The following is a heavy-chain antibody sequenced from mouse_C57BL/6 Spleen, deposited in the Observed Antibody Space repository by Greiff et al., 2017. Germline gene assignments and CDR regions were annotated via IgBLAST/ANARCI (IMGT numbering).Heavy chain of an antibody. CDR1: GYTFTSYW. CDR2: IDPSDSYT. CDR3: ARSTRYYFDY. V-gene: IGHV1-69*01. Sequence: VQLQQPGAELVMPGASVKLSCKASGYTFTSYWMHWVKQRPGQGLEWIGEIDPSDSYTNYNQKFKGKSTLTVDKSSSTAYMPLSSLTSEDSAVYYCARSTRYYFDYWGQGTTLTASS. J-gene: IGHJ2*01.